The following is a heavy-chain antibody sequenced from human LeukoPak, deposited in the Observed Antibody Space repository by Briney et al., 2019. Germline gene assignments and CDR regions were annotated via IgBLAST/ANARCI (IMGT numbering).Heavy chain of an antibody. D-gene: IGHD3-22*01. J-gene: IGHJ4*02. V-gene: IGHV3-30-3*01. CDR2: ISYYGSNK. Sequence: GRSLRLSCAASGFTFSSYAMHWVRQAPGKGLEWVAVISYYGSNKYYADYVKGRFTISRDNSKNTVYLQMNSLRAEDTAVYYCARDGPGDYYDSSGYGVDYWGQGTLVTVSS. CDR1: GFTFSSYA. CDR3: ARDGPGDYYDSSGYGVDY.